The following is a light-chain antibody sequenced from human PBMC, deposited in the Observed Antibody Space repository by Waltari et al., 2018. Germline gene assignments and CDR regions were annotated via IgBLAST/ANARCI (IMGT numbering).Light chain of an antibody. J-gene: IGLJ1*01. CDR3: SSYAGSNSHV. CDR2: EVS. Sequence: QSALTQPPSASGSPGQSVTLSCTGTRRDVGGYNYVPWYQQHPSSAPKLIIYEVSHRPSGVPHRFSGSKSGNTASLTVSGLQAEDEADYYCSSYAGSNSHVFGTGTRVTVL. CDR1: RRDVGGYNY. V-gene: IGLV2-8*01.